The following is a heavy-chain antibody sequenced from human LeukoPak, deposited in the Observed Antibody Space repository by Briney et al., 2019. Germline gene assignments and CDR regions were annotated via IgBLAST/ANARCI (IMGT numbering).Heavy chain of an antibody. CDR1: GLIFSDYW. J-gene: IGHJ3*02. Sequence: PGGSLRLSCVASGLIFSDYWMSWVRQAPGRGLEWVAHIKADGSEKYYVDSVKGRFTISRDNAKNSLYLQMNSLRAEDMALYYCAKDKSSDIVVVPAGGGAFDIWGQGTMVTVSS. D-gene: IGHD2-2*01. CDR3: AKDKSSDIVVVPAGGGAFDI. CDR2: IKADGSEK. V-gene: IGHV3-7*03.